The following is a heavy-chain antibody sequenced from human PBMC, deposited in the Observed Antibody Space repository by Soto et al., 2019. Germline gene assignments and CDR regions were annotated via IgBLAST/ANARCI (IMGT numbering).Heavy chain of an antibody. CDR1: GFTLRSYA. CDR2: ISGSGGST. J-gene: IGHJ4*02. CDR3: AKDSSSWPHYFDY. Sequence: LRLSCAASGFTLRSYAMSWVRQAPGKGLEWVSAISGSGGSTYYADSVKGRFTISRDNSKNTLYLQMNSLRAEDTAVYYCAKDSSSWPHYFDYWGQGTLVTVPS. V-gene: IGHV3-23*01. D-gene: IGHD6-13*01.